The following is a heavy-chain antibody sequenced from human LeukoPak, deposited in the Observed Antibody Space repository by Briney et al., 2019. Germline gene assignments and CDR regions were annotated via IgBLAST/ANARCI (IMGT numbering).Heavy chain of an antibody. J-gene: IGHJ4*02. D-gene: IGHD1-26*01. CDR2: ISWNSGRT. CDR3: ARESQGATTFDY. CDR1: GFTFDDYA. Sequence: RPGGSLRLSCAASGFTFDDYAMHWVRQAPGKGLEWVSGISWNSGRTGYADSVRGRFTISRDNAKNSLYLQMNSLRAEDTAVYYCARESQGATTFDYWGQGTLVTVSS. V-gene: IGHV3-9*01.